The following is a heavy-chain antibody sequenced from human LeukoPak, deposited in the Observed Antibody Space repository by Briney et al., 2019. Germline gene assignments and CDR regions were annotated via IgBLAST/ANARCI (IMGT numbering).Heavy chain of an antibody. CDR2: INAYNGNP. D-gene: IGHD6-13*01. CDR1: GYTFTSYG. Sequence: ASVKASCNASGYTFTSYGISWGRQAPGQGLEWKGMINAYNGNPNYAQKLQSSVTMTTDTSTSTAYMELRSLRSDDTAVYYCARVTDHSSSWLLSDYWGQGTLVTVSS. CDR3: ARVTDHSSSWLLSDY. V-gene: IGHV1-18*01. J-gene: IGHJ4*02.